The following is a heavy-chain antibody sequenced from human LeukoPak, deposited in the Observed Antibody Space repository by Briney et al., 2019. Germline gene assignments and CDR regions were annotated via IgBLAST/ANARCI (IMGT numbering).Heavy chain of an antibody. V-gene: IGHV3-7*01. D-gene: IGHD4-23*01. Sequence: PGGSLRLSCAASEFTFSSYWMSWVSQAPGKGLEWVANIKHDGSEKYYVDSVKGRFTISRDNAKNSLYLQMNSLRAEDTAVYYCARGRTPGYYYGMDVWGQGTTVTVSS. CDR1: EFTFSSYW. J-gene: IGHJ6*02. CDR3: ARGRTPGYYYGMDV. CDR2: IKHDGSEK.